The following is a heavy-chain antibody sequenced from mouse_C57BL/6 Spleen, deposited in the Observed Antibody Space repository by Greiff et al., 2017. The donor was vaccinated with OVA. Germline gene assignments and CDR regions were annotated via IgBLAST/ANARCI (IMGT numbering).Heavy chain of an antibody. D-gene: IGHD1-1*01. CDR1: GFTFSSYA. Sequence: EVQLQQSGGGLVKPGGSLKLSCAASGFTFSSYAMSWVRQTPEKRLEWVATISDGGSYTYYPDNVKGRFTSSRDNAKNNLYLRMSHLKSEDTAMYYGARDFSYYGIPFAYWGQGTLVTVSA. J-gene: IGHJ3*01. CDR2: ISDGGSYT. V-gene: IGHV5-4*01. CDR3: ARDFSYYGIPFAY.